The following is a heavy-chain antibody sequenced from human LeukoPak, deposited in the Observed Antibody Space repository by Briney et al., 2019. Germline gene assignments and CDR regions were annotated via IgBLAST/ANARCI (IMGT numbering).Heavy chain of an antibody. CDR2: IYYSGST. Sequence: PSETLSLTCTVSGGSISSGDYYWSWIRQPPGKGLEWIGYIYYSGSTYYNPSLKSRVTISVDTSKNRFSLKLSSVTAADTAVYYCARGRYYDILTGPFDYWGQGTLVTVSS. J-gene: IGHJ4*02. V-gene: IGHV4-30-4*08. D-gene: IGHD3-9*01. CDR3: ARGRYYDILTGPFDY. CDR1: GGSISSGDYY.